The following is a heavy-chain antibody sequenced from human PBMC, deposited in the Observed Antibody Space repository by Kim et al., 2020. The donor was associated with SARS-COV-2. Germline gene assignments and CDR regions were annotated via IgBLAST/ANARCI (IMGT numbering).Heavy chain of an antibody. CDR2: INAAGSCT. D-gene: IGHD3-3*01. V-gene: IGHV3-21*04. CDR1: GFTFSSHG. CDR3: AKTTLVIILNWC. Sequence: GGSLRLSCAASGFTFSSHGMHWVRQAPGKGLEWVSSINAAGSCTSYADSVKGRFTISRDDAKHSLYLQMDCLRAEDTALYYCAKTTLVIILNWC. J-gene: IGHJ5*01.